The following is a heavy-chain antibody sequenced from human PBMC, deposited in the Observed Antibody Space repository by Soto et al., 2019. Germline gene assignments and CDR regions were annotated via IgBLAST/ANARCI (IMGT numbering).Heavy chain of an antibody. D-gene: IGHD6-19*01. V-gene: IGHV4-30-2*01. CDR2: IYHSGST. CDR3: ARVKSAVAGEYYFDY. Sequence: SETLSLTCTVSGGSISSGGYSWSWIRQPPGKGLEWIGYIYHSGSTYYNPSLKSRVTISVDKSKNQFSLKLSSVTAADTAVYYCARVKSAVAGEYYFDYWGQGTLVTVSS. J-gene: IGHJ4*02. CDR1: GGSISSGGYS.